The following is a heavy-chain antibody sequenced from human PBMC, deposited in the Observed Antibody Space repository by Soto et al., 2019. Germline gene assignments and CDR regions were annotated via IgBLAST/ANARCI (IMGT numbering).Heavy chain of an antibody. CDR2: ISAYNGNT. J-gene: IGHJ6*02. CDR1: GYTFTSYG. Sequence: ASVKVSCKASGYTFTSYGISWVRQAPGQGLERMGRISAYNGNTNYAQKLQGRVTMTTDTSTSTAYMELRSLRSYDTAVYYCAGDYYYYGMDVWGQGTTVTVSS. CDR3: AGDYYYYGMDV. V-gene: IGHV1-18*01.